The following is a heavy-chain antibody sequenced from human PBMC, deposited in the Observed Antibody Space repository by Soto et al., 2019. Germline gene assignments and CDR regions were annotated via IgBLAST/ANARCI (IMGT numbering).Heavy chain of an antibody. J-gene: IGHJ4*02. CDR3: AKENGFQCVNFAASGFDY. Sequence: EVQLLESGGGLVQPGWSLRLSCAASGFRFSSKAMSWVRQAPGKGLEWVSIISGSGSSTYYTDSLKGRFTISRDNSKNMVYLEMNYLRAEDTAVYYCAKENGFQCVNFAASGFDYWGQGSLVSVSS. D-gene: IGHD2-21*01. CDR1: GFRFSSKA. CDR2: ISGSGSST. V-gene: IGHV3-23*01.